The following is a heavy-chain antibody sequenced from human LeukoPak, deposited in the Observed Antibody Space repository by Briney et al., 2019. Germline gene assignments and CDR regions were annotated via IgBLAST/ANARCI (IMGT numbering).Heavy chain of an antibody. V-gene: IGHV1-18*01. J-gene: IGHJ5*02. D-gene: IGHD2-2*01. CDR2: ISAYNGNT. CDR1: GYTFTSYG. Sequence: ASVKVSCKASGYTFTSYGISWVRQAPGQGLEWMGWISAYNGNTNYAQKLQGRGTMTTDTSTSTDYLELRSLRSDDTAVYYCARDRSRCRSSTSCSEGFDPWGQGTLVTVSS. CDR3: ARDRSRCRSSTSCSEGFDP.